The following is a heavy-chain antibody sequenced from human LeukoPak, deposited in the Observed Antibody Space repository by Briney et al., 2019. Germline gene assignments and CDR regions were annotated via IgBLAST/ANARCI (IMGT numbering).Heavy chain of an antibody. CDR3: ARDQGVGAMRGYYYYYYMDA. Sequence: KTSETLSLTCTVSGGSISSYYWSWIRQPAGKGLEWIGRIYTSGSTNYNPSLKSRVTMSVDTSKNQFSLKLSSVTAADTAVYYCARDQGVGAMRGYYYYYYMDAWGKGTTVTVSS. D-gene: IGHD1-26*01. J-gene: IGHJ6*03. V-gene: IGHV4-4*07. CDR1: GGSISSYY. CDR2: IYTSGST.